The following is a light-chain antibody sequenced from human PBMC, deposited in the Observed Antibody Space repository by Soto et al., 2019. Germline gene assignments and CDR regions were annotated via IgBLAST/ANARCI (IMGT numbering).Light chain of an antibody. CDR1: LSVSTS. J-gene: IGKJ4*01. CDR2: DAA. Sequence: EIVLTQSPVTLSLSPGERATLSCRASLSVSTSLDWYQQKPGQSPRLLIYDAAHRATGIPVRCSGGGSGTDFTLTISSLEPEDSAVYYCQQRSKWPLTFGGGTKVEIK. CDR3: QQRSKWPLT. V-gene: IGKV3-11*01.